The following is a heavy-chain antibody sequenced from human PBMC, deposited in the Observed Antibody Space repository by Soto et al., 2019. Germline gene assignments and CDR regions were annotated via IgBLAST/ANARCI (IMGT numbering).Heavy chain of an antibody. CDR2: INPSGGST. Sequence: ASVKVSCKASGYTFTSYYMHWVRQAPGQGLEWMGIINPSGGSTSYAQKFQGRVTMTRDTSTSTVYMELSSLRSEDTAVYYCASTHCSGGSCYDYYYGMDVCGQGTTVTVSS. D-gene: IGHD2-15*01. J-gene: IGHJ6*02. CDR3: ASTHCSGGSCYDYYYGMDV. V-gene: IGHV1-46*01. CDR1: GYTFTSYY.